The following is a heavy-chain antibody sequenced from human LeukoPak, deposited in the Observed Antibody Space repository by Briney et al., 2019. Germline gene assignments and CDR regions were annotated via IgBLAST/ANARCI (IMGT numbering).Heavy chain of an antibody. CDR2: ISGSGGST. CDR3: ASLARIVVVPAATLDY. V-gene: IGHV3-23*01. CDR1: GFTFSSYA. D-gene: IGHD2-2*01. Sequence: GGSLRLSCAASGFTFSSYAMSWVRQAPGRGLEWVSAISGSGGSTYYADSVKGRFTISRDNSKNTLYLQMNSLRAEDTAVYYCASLARIVVVPAATLDYWGQGTLVTVSS. J-gene: IGHJ4*02.